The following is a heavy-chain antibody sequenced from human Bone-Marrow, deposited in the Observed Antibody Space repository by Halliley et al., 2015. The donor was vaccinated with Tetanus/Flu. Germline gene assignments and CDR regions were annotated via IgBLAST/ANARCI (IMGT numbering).Heavy chain of an antibody. CDR1: GDSIGTYY. D-gene: IGHD3-16*02. CDR3: ARGLLIEDPNYVWGSFRRNHNCYTV. CDR2: FLSTGNT. Sequence: GLVKPSETLSLTCSVSGDSIGTYYWHWLRQPPGRRLEWLGFFLSTGNTHYNPSVRSRVTLSGDMSRNQLSLRLIEVTAADTATYFCARGLLIEDPNYVWGSFRRNHNCYTVWGRGTPVTVSS. V-gene: IGHV4-59*01. J-gene: IGHJ3*01.